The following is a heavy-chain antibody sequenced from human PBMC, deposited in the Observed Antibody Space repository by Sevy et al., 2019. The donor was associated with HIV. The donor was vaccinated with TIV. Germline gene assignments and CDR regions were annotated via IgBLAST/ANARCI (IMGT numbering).Heavy chain of an antibody. D-gene: IGHD3-10*01. CDR1: GGTFSSYA. J-gene: IGHJ5*02. V-gene: IGHV1-69*13. CDR2: IIPIFGTE. CDR3: AREPSPGGAMVRGAGWFDP. Sequence: ASVKVSCKASGGTFSSYAISWVRQAPGQGLEWMGGIIPIFGTENYAQKFQGRVTITADESTSTAYMELGSLRSEDKAVYYCAREPSPGGAMVRGAGWFDPWGQGTLVTVSS.